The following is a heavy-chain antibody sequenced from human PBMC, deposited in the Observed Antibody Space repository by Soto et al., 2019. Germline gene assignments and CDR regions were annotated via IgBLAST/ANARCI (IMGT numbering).Heavy chain of an antibody. D-gene: IGHD6-6*01. CDR2: ISGSGGST. J-gene: IGHJ4*02. CDR1: GFTFSSYA. V-gene: IGHV3-23*01. CDR3: AKGPGLQLFGGY. Sequence: EVQLLESGGGLVQPGGSLRLSCAASGFTFSSYAMSWVRQAPGKGLEWVSAISGSGGSTYYSDSVKGRFTISRDNSKNPLYLQRTSLRAEDTAVYYCAKGPGLQLFGGYGGQGTLVTVSS.